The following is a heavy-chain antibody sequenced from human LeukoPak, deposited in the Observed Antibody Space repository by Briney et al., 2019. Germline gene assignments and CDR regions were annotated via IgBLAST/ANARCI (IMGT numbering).Heavy chain of an antibody. D-gene: IGHD3-22*01. V-gene: IGHV4-59*08. CDR2: IYYSGST. Sequence: KASETLSLTCTVSGGSISSYYWSWIRQPPGKGLEWIGYIYYSGSTNYNPSLKSRVTISVDTSKNQFSLKLSSVTAADTAVYYCARGPMMGSSGYHEGYFQHWGQGTLVTVSS. CDR3: ARGPMMGSSGYHEGYFQH. J-gene: IGHJ1*01. CDR1: GGSISSYY.